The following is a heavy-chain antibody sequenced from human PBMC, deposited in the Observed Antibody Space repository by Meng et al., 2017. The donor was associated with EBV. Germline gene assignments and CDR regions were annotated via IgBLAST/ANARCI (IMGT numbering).Heavy chain of an antibody. CDR2: IYYTGGT. CDR3: AGGDYTNYPRWFDP. D-gene: IGHD4-11*01. CDR1: GGSVNNESYY. V-gene: IGHV4-61*01. J-gene: IGHJ5*02. Sequence: QVQLQESGPGLVNPSETLSLTCTVSGGSVNNESYYWGWIRQPPGKGLEYIGYIYYTGGTNYNSSLKSRVTISLDKSKNQFSLKLTSLTAADTAIYYCAGGDYTNYPRWFDPWGQGTLGTVSS.